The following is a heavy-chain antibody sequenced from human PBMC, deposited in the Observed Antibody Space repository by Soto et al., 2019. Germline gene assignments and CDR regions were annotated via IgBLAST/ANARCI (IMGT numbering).Heavy chain of an antibody. Sequence: GASVKVSCKASGYTFTGYYMHWVRQAPGQGLEWMGWINPNSGGTNYAQKFQGWVTMTRDTSIGTAYMELSRLRSDDTAVYYCARGSYDYSNNNWFDPWGQGTLVTVSS. CDR1: GYTFTGYY. CDR3: ARGSYDYSNNNWFDP. V-gene: IGHV1-2*04. J-gene: IGHJ5*02. D-gene: IGHD4-4*01. CDR2: INPNSGGT.